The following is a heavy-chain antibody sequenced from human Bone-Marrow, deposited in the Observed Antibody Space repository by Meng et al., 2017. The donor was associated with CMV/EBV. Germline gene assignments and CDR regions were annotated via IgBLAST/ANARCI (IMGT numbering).Heavy chain of an antibody. Sequence: GESLKISCAGTGFTFTSYWMTWVRQAPGKGLEWVANIRQNASEIYYMDSVKGRFTISRDDAKNSLYLQMNSLRAEDTAVYYCARDLPFDSWGQGILVTVSS. CDR2: IRQNASEI. CDR1: GFTFTSYW. CDR3: ARDLPFDS. J-gene: IGHJ4*02. V-gene: IGHV3-7*01.